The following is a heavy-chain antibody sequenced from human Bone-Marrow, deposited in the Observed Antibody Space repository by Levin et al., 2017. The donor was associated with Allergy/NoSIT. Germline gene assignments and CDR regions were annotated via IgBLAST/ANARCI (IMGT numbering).Heavy chain of an antibody. V-gene: IGHV1-2*02. D-gene: IGHD4-17*01. CDR2: INPNSGGT. CDR3: AREVPSTVTTASDDY. J-gene: IGHJ4*02. CDR1: GYTFTGYY. Sequence: GASVKVSCKASGYTFTGYYMHWVRQAPGQGLEWMGWINPNSGGTNYAQKFQGRVTMNRDTSISTAYMELSRLRSDDTAVYYCAREVPSTVTTASDDYWGQGTLVTVSS.